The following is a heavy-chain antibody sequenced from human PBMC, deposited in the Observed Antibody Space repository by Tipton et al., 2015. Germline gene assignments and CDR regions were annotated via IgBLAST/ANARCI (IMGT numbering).Heavy chain of an antibody. D-gene: IGHD4-17*01. Sequence: SLRLSCAASGFTFSDYHMSWIRQAPGKGLEWVSYISSSGTTIFYADSVKGRFTISRDNAKNPLYLQMNSLRADDTAIYYCARGRYHTVPFDCWGQGTLVTVSS. CDR1: GFTFSDYH. J-gene: IGHJ4*02. CDR3: ARGRYHTVPFDC. V-gene: IGHV3-11*01. CDR2: ISSSGTTI.